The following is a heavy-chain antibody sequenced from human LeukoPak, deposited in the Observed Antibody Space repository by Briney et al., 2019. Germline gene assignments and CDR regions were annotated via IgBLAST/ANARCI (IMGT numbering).Heavy chain of an antibody. V-gene: IGHV3-23*01. CDR2: ISGSGGST. CDR3: AKVNGGNSHYFDY. J-gene: IGHJ4*02. Sequence: PGGSLRLSCAASGFTFSSYAMSWVRQAPGKGLEWVSDISGSGGSTYYADSVKGRFTISRGNSKNTLYLQMNSLRAEDTAVYYCAKVNGGNSHYFDYWGQGTLVTVSS. CDR1: GFTFSSYA. D-gene: IGHD4-23*01.